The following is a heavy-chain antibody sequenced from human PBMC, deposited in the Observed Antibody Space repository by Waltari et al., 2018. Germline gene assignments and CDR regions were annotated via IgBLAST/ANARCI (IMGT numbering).Heavy chain of an antibody. Sequence: EVQMLESGGGLVQPGWSWRLPCAATGLTVRRYAMSWVLQAPGKGLEWVSAISCSGGSTYYADSVKGRFTISRDNCKNTLYLQMNSLRAEGTAVYYGAKDVAFGGDYYWGQGTLVTVSS. CDR3: AKDVAFGGDYY. CDR1: GLTVRRYA. V-gene: IGHV3-23*01. D-gene: IGHD3-16*01. CDR2: ISCSGGST. J-gene: IGHJ4*02.